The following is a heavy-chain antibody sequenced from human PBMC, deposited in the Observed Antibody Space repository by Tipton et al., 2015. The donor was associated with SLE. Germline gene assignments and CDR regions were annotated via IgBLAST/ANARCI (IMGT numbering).Heavy chain of an antibody. V-gene: IGHV4-4*02. J-gene: IGHJ6*03. CDR1: GVSISSVW. Sequence: TLSLTCGVSGVSISSVWWSWVRQTPGKGLEWVGEVHHSGNVNYNPSLKTRVTLSVDKSKNQVSLTVTSVTAADTAVYYCASSPGFWYIDVWGKGTMVTVSS. CDR3: ASSPGFWYIDV. CDR2: VHHSGNV. D-gene: IGHD2-2*03.